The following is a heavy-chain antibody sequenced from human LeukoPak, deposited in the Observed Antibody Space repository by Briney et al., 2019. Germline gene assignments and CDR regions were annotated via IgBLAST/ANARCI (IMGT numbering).Heavy chain of an antibody. J-gene: IGHJ6*02. V-gene: IGHV3-21*01. CDR2: ISSSSSYI. CDR3: ARDGMDIVVVTAIRGPDV. D-gene: IGHD2-21*02. Sequence: GGSLRLSCAASGFTFSSYSMNWVRQAPGKGLEWVSSISSSSSYIYYADSVKGRFTISRDNAKNSLYLQMNSLRAEDTAVYYCARDGMDIVVVTAIRGPDVWGQGTTVTVSS. CDR1: GFTFSSYS.